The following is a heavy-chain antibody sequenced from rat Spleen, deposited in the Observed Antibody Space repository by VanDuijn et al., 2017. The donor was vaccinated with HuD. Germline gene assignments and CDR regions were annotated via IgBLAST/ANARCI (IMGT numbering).Heavy chain of an antibody. CDR2: ISTGGGNT. J-gene: IGHJ2*01. V-gene: IGHV5S23*01. D-gene: IGHD4-3*01. CDR3: ARDVGAGDY. CDR1: GFTFSDYA. Sequence: EVQLVESGGGLVQPGRSLKFSCAASGFTFSDYAMAWVRQAPTKGLEWVASISTGGGNTYYRDSVKGRFTISRDNAKSTLYLQMNSLKSEDTATYYCARDVGAGDYWGQGVMVTVSS.